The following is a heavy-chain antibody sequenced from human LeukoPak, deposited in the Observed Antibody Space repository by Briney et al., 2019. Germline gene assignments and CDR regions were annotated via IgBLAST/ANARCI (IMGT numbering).Heavy chain of an antibody. CDR1: GFTFDDYA. V-gene: IGHV3-53*01. D-gene: IGHD2-2*02. J-gene: IGHJ3*02. CDR2: IYSGGST. Sequence: GGSLRLSCAASGFTFDDYAMHWVRQAPGKGLEWVSVIYSGGSTYYADSVKGRFTISRDNSKNTLYLQMNSLRAEDTAVYYCARVAIGDLLDAFDIWGQGTMVTVSS. CDR3: ARVAIGDLLDAFDI.